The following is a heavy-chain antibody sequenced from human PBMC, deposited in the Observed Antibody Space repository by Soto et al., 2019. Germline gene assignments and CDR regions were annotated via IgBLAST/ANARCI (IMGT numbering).Heavy chain of an antibody. D-gene: IGHD6-13*01. CDR1: DYSINSGHY. V-gene: IGHV4-38-2*02. CDR3: ARDRRVHASSWSPVYDAFDI. J-gene: IGHJ3*02. Sequence: PSETLSLTCIVSDYSINSGHYWGWIRQPPGGGLEWVGSVYHDGSSYWKSSLKRRVALSIDKSKNQFSLNLSSVTAADTAIYYCARDRRVHASSWSPVYDAFDIWGPGTVVTVSS. CDR2: VYHDGSS.